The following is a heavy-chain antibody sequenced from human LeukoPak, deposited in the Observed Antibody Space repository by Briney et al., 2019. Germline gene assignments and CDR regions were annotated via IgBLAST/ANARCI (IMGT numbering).Heavy chain of an antibody. V-gene: IGHV3-21*01. CDR2: ISSSSSYI. CDR3: ASLVGATMFN. Sequence: GGSLRLSCAASGFTFSSYNMNWVRQAPGKGLEWVSSISSSSSYIYHADSVKGRFTISRDNAKNSLYLQMNSLRAEDTAVYYCASLVGATMFNWGQGTLVTVSS. J-gene: IGHJ4*02. CDR1: GFTFSSYN. D-gene: IGHD1-26*01.